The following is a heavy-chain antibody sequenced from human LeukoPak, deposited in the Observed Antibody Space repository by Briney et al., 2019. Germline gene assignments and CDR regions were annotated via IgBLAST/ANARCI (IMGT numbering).Heavy chain of an antibody. CDR3: AATWIQLWSNWFDP. V-gene: IGHV3-66*01. CDR1: GFTVSSNY. Sequence: PGGSLRLSCAASGFTVSSNYMSWVRQAPGKGLEWVSVIYSGGSTNYADSVKGRFTISRDNSKNTLYLQMNSLRAEDTAVYYCAATWIQLWSNWFDPWGQGTLVTVSS. CDR2: IYSGGST. J-gene: IGHJ5*02. D-gene: IGHD5-18*01.